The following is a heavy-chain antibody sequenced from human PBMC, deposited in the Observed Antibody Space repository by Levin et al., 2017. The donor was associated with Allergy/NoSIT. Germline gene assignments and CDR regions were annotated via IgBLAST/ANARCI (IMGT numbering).Heavy chain of an antibody. CDR1: GGTFSSYA. CDR2: IIPILGIA. D-gene: IGHD6-13*01. Sequence: GASVKVSCKASGGTFSSYAISWVRQAPGQGLEWMGRIIPILGIANYAQKFQGRVTITADKSTSTAYMELSSLRSEDTAVYYCARGGYSSSWYGGDYWGQGTLVTVSS. J-gene: IGHJ4*02. CDR3: ARGGYSSSWYGGDY. V-gene: IGHV1-69*04.